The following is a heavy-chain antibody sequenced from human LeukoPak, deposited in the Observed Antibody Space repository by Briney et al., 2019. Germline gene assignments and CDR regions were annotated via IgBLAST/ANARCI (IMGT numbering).Heavy chain of an antibody. V-gene: IGHV3-74*01. CDR1: GFTFSSYY. CDR3: ARDARIAAAGQGFDY. Sequence: GGSLRLSCAASGFTFSSYYMHWVRHVPGKGLVWVSRINGDESSTTYADSVKGRFTISRDNAKNTLYLQMNTLRAEDTAVYYCARDARIAAAGQGFDYWGQGTPVTVSS. J-gene: IGHJ4*02. CDR2: INGDESST. D-gene: IGHD6-13*01.